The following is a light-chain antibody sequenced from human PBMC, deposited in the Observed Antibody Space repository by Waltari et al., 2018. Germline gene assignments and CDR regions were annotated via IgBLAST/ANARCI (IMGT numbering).Light chain of an antibody. CDR2: EVT. V-gene: IGLV2-23*02. J-gene: IGLJ2*01. Sequence: QSALTQPASVSGSPGQSITISCTGTSSDVGGYNLVSWYQQHPGKAPKFIIYEVTKRPYWVSNRFSGSKSGNTASLTISGLQAEDEADYYCCSFAGSATSVVFGGGTKLTVL. CDR1: SSDVGGYNL. CDR3: CSFAGSATSVV.